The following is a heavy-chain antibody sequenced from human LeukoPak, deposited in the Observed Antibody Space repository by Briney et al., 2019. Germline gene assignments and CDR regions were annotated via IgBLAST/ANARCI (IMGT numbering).Heavy chain of an antibody. V-gene: IGHV3-30-3*01. J-gene: IGHJ4*02. CDR1: GYTLTELS. D-gene: IGHD3-3*01. CDR3: ARGSYYDFWSGYYGADVAEN. Sequence: SCKVSGYTLTELSMHWVRQAPGKGLEWVAVISYDGSNKYYADSVKGRFTISRDNSKNTLYLQMNSLRAEDTAVYYCARGSYYDFWSGYYGADVAENWGQGTLVTVSS. CDR2: ISYDGSNK.